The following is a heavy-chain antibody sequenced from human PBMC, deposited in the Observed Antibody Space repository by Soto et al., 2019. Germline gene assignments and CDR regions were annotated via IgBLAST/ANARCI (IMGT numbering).Heavy chain of an antibody. J-gene: IGHJ4*02. CDR2: IYYSGST. CDR1: GGSISSGGYY. Sequence: QVQLQESGPGLVKPSQTLSLTCTVSGGSISSGGYYWSWIRQHPGKGLEWIGSIYYSGSTYCNPSLRRRVTQSVDTSKTPFSLELSSVTAADTAVYYCARGVLHWGQGTLVTVSS. V-gene: IGHV4-31*03. CDR3: ARGVLH. D-gene: IGHD3-16*01.